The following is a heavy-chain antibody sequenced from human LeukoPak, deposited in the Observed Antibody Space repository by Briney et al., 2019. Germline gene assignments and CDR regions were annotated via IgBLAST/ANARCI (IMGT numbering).Heavy chain of an antibody. CDR3: ARGVSSSSAYYYYMDV. J-gene: IGHJ6*03. CDR2: IYYSGST. CDR1: GGSFSGYY. V-gene: IGHV4-34*01. D-gene: IGHD6-6*01. Sequence: SETLSLTCVVSGGSFSGYYWSWIRQPPGKGLEWIGSIYYSGSTYYNPSLKSRVTISVDTSKNQFSLKLSSVTAADTAVYYCARGVSSSSAYYYYMDVWGKGTTVTVSS.